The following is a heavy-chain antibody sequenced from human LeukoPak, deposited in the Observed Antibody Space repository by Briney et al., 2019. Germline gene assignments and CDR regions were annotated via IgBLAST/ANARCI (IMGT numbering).Heavy chain of an antibody. CDR1: GYTFTSYG. CDR3: ARDLPRTGYCSSTSCYAFDY. D-gene: IGHD2-2*01. Sequence: ASVKVSCKASGYTFTSYGISWVRQAPGQGLEWMGWISAYNGNTNYAQKPQGRVTMTTDTSTSTAYMELRSLRSDDTAVYYCARDLPRTGYCSSTSCYAFDYWGQGTLVTVSS. V-gene: IGHV1-18*01. J-gene: IGHJ4*02. CDR2: ISAYNGNT.